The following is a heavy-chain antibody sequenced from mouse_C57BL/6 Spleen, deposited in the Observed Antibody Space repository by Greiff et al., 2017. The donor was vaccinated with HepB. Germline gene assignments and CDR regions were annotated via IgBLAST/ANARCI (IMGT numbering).Heavy chain of an antibody. V-gene: IGHV5-4*01. CDR2: ISDGGSYT. CDR3: ARGDGTWDY. D-gene: IGHD1-2*01. CDR1: GFTFSSYA. J-gene: IGHJ2*01. Sequence: VQLKESGGGLVKPGGSLKLSCAASGFTFSSYAMSWVRQTPEKRLEWVATISDGGSYTYYPDNVKGRFTISRDNAKNNLYLQMSHLKSEDTAMYYCARGDGTWDYWGQGTTLTVSS.